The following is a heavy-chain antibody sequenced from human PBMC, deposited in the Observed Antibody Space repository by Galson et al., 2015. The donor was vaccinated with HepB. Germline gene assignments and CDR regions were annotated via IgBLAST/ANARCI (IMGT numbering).Heavy chain of an antibody. J-gene: IGHJ5*01. CDR2: INTNTGNP. CDR1: GYTFSTYA. V-gene: IGHV7-4-1*02. D-gene: IGHD3-22*01. CDR3: ARARSDRSGFPYSWFDS. Sequence: SVKVSCKAFGYTFSTYAMNWVRQAPGQGLEWMGWINTNTGNPTYVPGFTGRFVFSLDTSVSTAYVQISSLEAEDTAVYYCARARSDRSGFPYSWFDSWGQGTLVTVSS.